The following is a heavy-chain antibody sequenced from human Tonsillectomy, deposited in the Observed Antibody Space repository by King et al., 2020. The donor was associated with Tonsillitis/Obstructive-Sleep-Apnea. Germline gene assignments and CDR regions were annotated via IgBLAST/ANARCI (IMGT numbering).Heavy chain of an antibody. CDR1: GGSFSGYY. D-gene: IGHD6-19*01. J-gene: IGHJ2*01. V-gene: IGHV4-34*01. Sequence: VQLQQWGAGLLKPSETLSLTCAVYGGSFSGYYWSWIRQPPGKGLEWIGEINHSGSTNYNPSLKSRVTISVDTAKNQFSLKLSSVTAADTAVYYCARKRVKAVAENRSSYWYFDLWGRGTLVTVSS. CDR3: ARKRVKAVAENRSSYWYFDL. CDR2: INHSGST.